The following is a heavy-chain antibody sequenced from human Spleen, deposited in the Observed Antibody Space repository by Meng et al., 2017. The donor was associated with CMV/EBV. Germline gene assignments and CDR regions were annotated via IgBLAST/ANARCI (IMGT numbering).Heavy chain of an antibody. D-gene: IGHD3-10*01. J-gene: IGHJ4*02. V-gene: IGHV2-5*02. CDR3: AHSSYYYRSGSYYPFEY. CDR2: IYWDDDE. Sequence: FSLCSPGVAVRWIRQPPGKALEWLALIYWDDDERYSPSLKTRLTITKDTSKNQVVLTMTNVDPVDTGTYFCAHSSYYYRSGSYYPFEYWGQGTLVTVSS. CDR1: FSLCSPGVA.